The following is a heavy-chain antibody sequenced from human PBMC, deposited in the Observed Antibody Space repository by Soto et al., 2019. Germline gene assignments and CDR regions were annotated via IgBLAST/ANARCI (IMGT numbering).Heavy chain of an antibody. CDR2: IYYSGST. CDR1: GGSISSSSYY. Sequence: SETLFLTCTVSGGSISSSSYYRGWIRQPPGKGLEWIGSIYYSGSTYYNPSLKSRVTISVDTSKNQFSLKLSSVTAADTAVYYCARRRYYYDSSGYYVWFDPWGQGTLVTVSS. D-gene: IGHD3-22*01. CDR3: ARRRYYYDSSGYYVWFDP. J-gene: IGHJ5*02. V-gene: IGHV4-39*01.